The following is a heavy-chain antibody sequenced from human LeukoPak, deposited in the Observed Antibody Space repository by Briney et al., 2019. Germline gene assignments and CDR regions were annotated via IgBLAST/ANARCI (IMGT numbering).Heavy chain of an antibody. D-gene: IGHD6-13*01. CDR1: GGSIRTSY. V-gene: IGHV4-59*01. Sequence: SETLSVTSDLPGGSIRTSYWSWIRQRPGKGLGWSGYNHNSETPNYKPSLRSRVTVSVDRSKNQFSLRLTSVTAADTAVYYCARERASAGPHFDHWGRGILVTVSS. CDR2: NHNSETP. CDR3: ARERASAGPHFDH. J-gene: IGHJ4*02.